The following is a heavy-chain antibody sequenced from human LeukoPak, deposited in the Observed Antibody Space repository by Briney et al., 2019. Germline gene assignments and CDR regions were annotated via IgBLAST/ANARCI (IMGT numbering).Heavy chain of an antibody. CDR3: ARTQKQWLVPTVPDY. CDR1: GGTFSSYA. D-gene: IGHD6-19*01. Sequence: LRASVKVSCKASGGTFSSYAISWVRQAPGQGLEWMGWISAYNGNTNYAQKLQGRVTMTTDTSTSTAYMELRSLRSDDTAVYYCARTQKQWLVPTVPDYWGQGTLVTVSS. CDR2: ISAYNGNT. J-gene: IGHJ4*02. V-gene: IGHV1-18*01.